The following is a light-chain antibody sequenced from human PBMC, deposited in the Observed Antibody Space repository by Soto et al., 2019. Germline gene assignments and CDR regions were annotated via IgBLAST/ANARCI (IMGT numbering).Light chain of an antibody. CDR1: KSVNSN. J-gene: IGKJ1*01. CDR3: QQYSERWT. V-gene: IGKV3-15*01. CDR2: GFS. Sequence: EVVMTQSPATLSVSPGERVTLSCRASKSVNSNLAWYQQKHGPPPRLLISGFSTRATGIPARFSGSGSGTEFTLTISSLQSEDFAVYFCQQYSERWTFGQGTKVEI.